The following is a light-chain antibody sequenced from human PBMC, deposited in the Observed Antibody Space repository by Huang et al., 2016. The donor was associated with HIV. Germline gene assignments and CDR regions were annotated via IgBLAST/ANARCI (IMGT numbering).Light chain of an antibody. CDR1: QSVSSY. CDR2: DAS. J-gene: IGKJ1*01. Sequence: EIVLTQSPATLSLSPGKRATLSCRASQSVSSYLAWYQQKPGQAPRLLIYDASNRATGIPARFSGSGSGTDFSLTISSLEPEDFAVYYCQQRITWPSTFGQGTKVEIK. CDR3: QQRITWPST. V-gene: IGKV3-11*01.